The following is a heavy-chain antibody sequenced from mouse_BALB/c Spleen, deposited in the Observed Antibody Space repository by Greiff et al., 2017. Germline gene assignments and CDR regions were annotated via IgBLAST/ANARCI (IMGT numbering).Heavy chain of an antibody. CDR3: SREIYYYGSLYFDY. J-gene: IGHJ2*01. CDR1: GYTFTSYW. V-gene: IGHV1-87*01. D-gene: IGHD1-1*01. Sequence: QVQLKESGAELARPGASVTLSCTASGYTFTSYWMQWVKQRPGQGLEWIGAIYPGDGDTRYTQKFKGKATLTADKSSSTAYMQLSSLASEDSAVYYCSREIYYYGSLYFDYWGQGTTLTVSS. CDR2: IYPGDGDT.